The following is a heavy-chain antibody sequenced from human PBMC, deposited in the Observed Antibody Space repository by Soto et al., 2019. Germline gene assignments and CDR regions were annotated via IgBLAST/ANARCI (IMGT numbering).Heavy chain of an antibody. J-gene: IGHJ4*02. CDR2: IYYSGST. V-gene: IGHV4-59*01. CDR3: ARVPAVVGY. Sequence: QVQLQESGPGLVKPSETLSLTCTVSGGSISSYYWSWIRQPPGKGLEWIGYIYYSGSTNYNPSLKSRVTISVDTSKNQFSLKLSSVTAADTAVYYCARVPAVVGYWGQGTLVTVSS. D-gene: IGHD2-15*01. CDR1: GGSISSYY.